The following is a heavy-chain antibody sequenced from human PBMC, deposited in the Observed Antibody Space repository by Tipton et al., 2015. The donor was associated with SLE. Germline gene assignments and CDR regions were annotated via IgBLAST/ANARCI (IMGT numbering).Heavy chain of an antibody. CDR2: FYYSGTT. D-gene: IGHD3-10*01. CDR1: GASISSSGYY. J-gene: IGHJ4*02. CDR3: ATNMFRGNYYPPIDF. Sequence: TLSLTCTVSGASISSSGYYWGWIRQSPGKGLEWIGSFYYSGTTYYNPSLKSRVTISVDTSKNQFSLKLTSVTAADTAVYFCATNMFRGNYYPPIDFWGQGTLVPVSS. V-gene: IGHV4-39*07.